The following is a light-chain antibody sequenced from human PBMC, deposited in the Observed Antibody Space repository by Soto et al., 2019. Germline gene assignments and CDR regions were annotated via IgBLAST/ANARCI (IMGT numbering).Light chain of an antibody. V-gene: IGKV1-39*01. CDR3: LQTYSIPWT. Sequence: DIQMTQSPSSLSASAGDRVTITCRASQGISNSLNWYQQKQGKAPNLLIYAASNLKSGVPSRFSGSGSGTDFILTISSLQPEDFATYYCLQTYSIPWTFGQGSKVAIK. CDR1: QGISNS. J-gene: IGKJ1*01. CDR2: AAS.